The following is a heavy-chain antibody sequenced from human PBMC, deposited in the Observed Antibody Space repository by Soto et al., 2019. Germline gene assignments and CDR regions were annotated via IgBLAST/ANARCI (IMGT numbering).Heavy chain of an antibody. CDR1: GGTFSSYA. CDR3: ARLGLDYYDSSGYPLPIVSAPFDY. CDR2: IIPIFGTA. V-gene: IGHV1-69*13. D-gene: IGHD3-22*01. J-gene: IGHJ4*02. Sequence: GASVKVSCKASGGTFSSYAISWVRQAPGQGLEWMGGIIPIFGTANYAQKFQGRVTITADESTSTAYMELSSLRSEDTAVYYCARLGLDYYDSSGYPLPIVSAPFDYWGQGTLVTVSS.